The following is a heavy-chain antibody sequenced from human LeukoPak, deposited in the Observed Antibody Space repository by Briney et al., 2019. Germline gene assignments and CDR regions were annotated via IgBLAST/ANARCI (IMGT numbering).Heavy chain of an antibody. Sequence: GRSLTVSCVASGFTFSSYAMHWVRQAPGKGLEGVAVISYDGSNKYYADSVKGRFTISRDNSKNTLYLQMNSLRAEDTAVYYCATDSSGWHQIDYWGQGTLVTVSS. J-gene: IGHJ4*02. CDR1: GFTFSSYA. V-gene: IGHV3-30*04. CDR3: ATDSSGWHQIDY. D-gene: IGHD6-19*01. CDR2: ISYDGSNK.